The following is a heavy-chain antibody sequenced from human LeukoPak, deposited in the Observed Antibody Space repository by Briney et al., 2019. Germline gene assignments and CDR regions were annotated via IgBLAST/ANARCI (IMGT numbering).Heavy chain of an antibody. CDR2: ISGSGGST. J-gene: IGHJ4*02. V-gene: IGHV3-23*01. Sequence: SGGSLRLSCAATGFSFSSYAMSWVRQAPGKGLEWVSAISGSGGSTYYADSVKGRFTISRDNSKNTLYLQMNSLRAEDTAVYYCAKDFRVRGVIITYYFDYWGQGTLVTVSS. CDR1: GFSFSSYA. D-gene: IGHD3-10*01. CDR3: AKDFRVRGVIITYYFDY.